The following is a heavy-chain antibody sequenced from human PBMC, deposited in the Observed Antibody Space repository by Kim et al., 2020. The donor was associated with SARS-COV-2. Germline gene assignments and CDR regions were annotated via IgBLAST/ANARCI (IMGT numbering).Heavy chain of an antibody. J-gene: IGHJ4*01. D-gene: IGHD6-13*01. CDR3: AKDRHIAAAGYYFDY. V-gene: IGHV3-30*18. Sequence: GGSLRLSCVASGFTFSNYGMHWVRQAPGKGLEWVAVIASDGDDKKYADSVKGRFTSTRDNSKNTLYLQMNSLRAEDSAVYYCAKDRHIAAAGYYFDYLG. CDR2: IASDGDDK. CDR1: GFTFSNYG.